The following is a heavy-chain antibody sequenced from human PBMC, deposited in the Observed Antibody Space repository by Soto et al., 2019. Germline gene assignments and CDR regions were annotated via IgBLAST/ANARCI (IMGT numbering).Heavy chain of an antibody. J-gene: IGHJ4*02. V-gene: IGHV1-8*01. D-gene: IGHD2-21*01. CDR2: MNPNSGTT. CDR3: ARGLKLRRNYFDY. Sequence: QVQLVPSGAEVKKPGASVKVACKASGYTFTSYDINWVRQATGQGLEWLGWMNPNSGTTGYAQKYQGRISMTRNTSLSTAYMELSSLRSEDTAGYYCARGLKLRRNYFDYWGQGNLVTVSS. CDR1: GYTFTSYD.